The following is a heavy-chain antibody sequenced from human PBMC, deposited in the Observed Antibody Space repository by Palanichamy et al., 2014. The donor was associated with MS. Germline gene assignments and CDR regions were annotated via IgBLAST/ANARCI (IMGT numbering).Heavy chain of an antibody. Sequence: EVQLVESGGGSVQPGGSLRLSCAASGFTFSRYWMSWVRQAPGKGLEWVATIKHDGSEQHYLGSVKGRFTISRDNAKNSLYLQLSSLRAEDTAVYSCAREGRGGYHAFPFDCWGQGTLVTVSS. CDR3: AREGRGGYHAFPFDC. V-gene: IGHV3-7*03. CDR2: IKHDGSEQ. J-gene: IGHJ4*02. CDR1: GFTFSRYW. D-gene: IGHD5-12*01.